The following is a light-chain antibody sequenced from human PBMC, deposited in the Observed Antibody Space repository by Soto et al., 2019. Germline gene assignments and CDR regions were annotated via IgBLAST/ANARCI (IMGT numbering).Light chain of an antibody. CDR3: ATWDDSLNGVL. CDR2: IDN. CDR1: TSNIGSNT. V-gene: IGLV1-44*01. J-gene: IGLJ2*01. Sequence: QSVLTQPPSASGTPGQRVTISCSGSTSNIGSNTVNWYQRLPGAAPKLLIHIDNKRPSGVPDRFSGSKSGTSVSLAISGLQSEDEAEYFCATWDDSLNGVLFGGGTKVTVL.